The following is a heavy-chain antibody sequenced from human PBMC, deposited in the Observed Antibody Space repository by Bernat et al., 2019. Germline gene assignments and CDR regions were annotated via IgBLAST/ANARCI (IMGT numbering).Heavy chain of an antibody. CDR1: GFTFSSYG. J-gene: IGHJ3*02. CDR3: AREIGYYDAFDI. CDR2: IWYDGSNK. D-gene: IGHD3-22*01. V-gene: IGHV3-33*01. Sequence: QVQLVESGGGVVQPGRSLRLSCAASGFTFSSYGMHWVRQAPGKGLEWVAVIWYDGSNKYYADSVKGRFTISRDNSKNSLYLQMNSLRAADTAVYYCAREIGYYDAFDIWGQGTMVTVSS.